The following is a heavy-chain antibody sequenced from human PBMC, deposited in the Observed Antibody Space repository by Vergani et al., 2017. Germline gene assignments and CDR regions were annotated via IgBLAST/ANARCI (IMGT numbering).Heavy chain of an antibody. CDR3: GRGDYGILTGYRY. Sequence: QVQVVQSGAEVKKSGASVKVSCKTSGYTFSIYYMHWVRQAPGQGLEWMGIINPSGGHTNYAQKFQGRVTMTRDTSTSTVYMELSSLRSEDTAIYYCGRGDYGILTGYRYWGQGTLVTVSA. CDR1: GYTFSIYY. D-gene: IGHD3-9*01. J-gene: IGHJ4*02. CDR2: INPSGGHT. V-gene: IGHV1-46*03.